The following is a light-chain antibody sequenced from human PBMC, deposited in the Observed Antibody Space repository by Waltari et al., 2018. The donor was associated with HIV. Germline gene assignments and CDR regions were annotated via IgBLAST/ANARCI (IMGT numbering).Light chain of an antibody. V-gene: IGLV1-44*01. CDR1: PSNIGTNV. CDR2: SNN. CDR3: ATWDDTPTGHVL. Sequence: QSVLAQPPSVSGTPGQRVTISCSGNPSNIGTNVVNWYPQVPGPAPKLLISSNNQRPSGVPDRFSGFKSGTSASLAINGLQSEDEADYYCATWDDTPTGHVLFGGGTKVTVL. J-gene: IGLJ2*01.